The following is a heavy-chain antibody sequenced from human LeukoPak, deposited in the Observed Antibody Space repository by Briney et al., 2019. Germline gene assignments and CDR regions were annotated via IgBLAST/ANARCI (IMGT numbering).Heavy chain of an antibody. CDR1: GYTFTSYA. J-gene: IGHJ3*02. CDR2: INTNTGNP. CDR3: ARVIVFNWGSPDAFDI. V-gene: IGHV7-4-1*02. Sequence: ASVKVSCKASGYTFTSYAMNWVRQAPGQGLEWMGWINTNTGNPTYAQGFTGRFVFSLDTSVSTAYLQISSLKAEDTAVYYCARVIVFNWGSPDAFDIWGQGTMVTVSS. D-gene: IGHD7-27*01.